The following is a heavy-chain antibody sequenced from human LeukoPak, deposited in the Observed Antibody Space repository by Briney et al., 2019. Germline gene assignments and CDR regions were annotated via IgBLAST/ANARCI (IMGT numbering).Heavy chain of an antibody. CDR1: GFTFDDYA. CDR2: ISWNSGSI. V-gene: IGHV3-9*01. Sequence: GRSLRLSCAASGFTFDDYAMHWVRQAPGKGLEWVSGISWNSGSIGYADSVKGRFTISRDNAKNSLYLQMNSLRAEDTALYYCAKARGYSSSWYYFDYWGQGTLVTVSS. J-gene: IGHJ4*02. CDR3: AKARGYSSSWYYFDY. D-gene: IGHD6-13*01.